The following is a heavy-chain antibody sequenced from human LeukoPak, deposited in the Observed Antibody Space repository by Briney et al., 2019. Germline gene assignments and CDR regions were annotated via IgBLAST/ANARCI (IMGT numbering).Heavy chain of an antibody. CDR3: AAGQVRGVIRYYYYYGMDV. J-gene: IGHJ6*02. V-gene: IGHV1-58*01. CDR1: GFTFTNSA. D-gene: IGHD3-10*01. CDR2: IVVGRGNT. Sequence: SVKVSCKASGFTFTNSAVQWVRQARGHRLEWIGWIVVGRGNTNYAQKFQERVTITRDMSTSTAYMELSSLRSEGTAVYYCAAGQVRGVIRYYYYYGMDVWGQGTTVTVSS.